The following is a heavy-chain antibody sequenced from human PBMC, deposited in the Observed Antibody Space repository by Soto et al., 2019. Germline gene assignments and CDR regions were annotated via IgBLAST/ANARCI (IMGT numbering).Heavy chain of an antibody. Sequence: QVTLKESGPVLVKPTETITMRCTVSGLSITDSEMGVSWIRQPPGQPLEWLAHIDSSGEKSYRTFLKSRLAISKDTSKSQIVLTMTNMDPADTATYYCARRHLADAVSPRFDPWGQGIPVTVSS. CDR1: GLSITDSEMG. D-gene: IGHD6-19*01. J-gene: IGHJ5*02. CDR2: IDSSGEK. V-gene: IGHV2-26*01. CDR3: ARRHLADAVSPRFDP.